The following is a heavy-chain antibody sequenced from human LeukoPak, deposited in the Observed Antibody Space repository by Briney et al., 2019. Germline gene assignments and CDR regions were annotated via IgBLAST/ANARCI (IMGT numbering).Heavy chain of an antibody. Sequence: PSETLSLTCTVSGGSISSGSYYWSWIRQPAGKGLEWIGRIYTSGSTNYNPSLKSRVTISVDTSKNQFSLKSMSCTAADTAVYYCAREWGDDYYYYYMDVWGKGTTVTVSS. J-gene: IGHJ6*03. CDR3: AREWGDDYYYYYMDV. D-gene: IGHD3-16*01. CDR1: GGSISSGSYY. CDR2: IYTSGST. V-gene: IGHV4-61*02.